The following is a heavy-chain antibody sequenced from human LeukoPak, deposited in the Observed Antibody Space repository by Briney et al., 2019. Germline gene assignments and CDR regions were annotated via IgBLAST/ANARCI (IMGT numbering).Heavy chain of an antibody. CDR1: LFAVSINN. D-gene: IGHD3-10*01. Sequence: PGGSPRLSSAVSLFAVSINNMSLGRQAPGKGLEQGSVIYSGGDTYYADSVKGRFTISRDNSKNTLYLQMNTLRAEDTAVYYCTTGGDYYGSGCYGLDVWGQGTLVTVSS. CDR2: IYSGGDT. CDR3: TTGGDYYGSGCYGLDV. V-gene: IGHV3-53*01. J-gene: IGHJ5*02.